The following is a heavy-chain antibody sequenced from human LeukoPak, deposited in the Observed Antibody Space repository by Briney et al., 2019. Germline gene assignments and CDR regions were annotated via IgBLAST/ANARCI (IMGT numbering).Heavy chain of an antibody. CDR3: AISWTYSSGGDYFDY. CDR2: IYTSGST. CDR1: GGSISSGSYY. J-gene: IGHJ4*02. V-gene: IGHV4-61*02. D-gene: IGHD6-19*01. Sequence: KPSETLSLTCTVSGGSISSGSYYWSWIRQPAGKGLEWIGRIYTSGSTNYNPSLKSRVTISVDTSKNQFSLKLSSVTAADTAVYYCAISWTYSSGGDYFDYWGQGTLVTVSS.